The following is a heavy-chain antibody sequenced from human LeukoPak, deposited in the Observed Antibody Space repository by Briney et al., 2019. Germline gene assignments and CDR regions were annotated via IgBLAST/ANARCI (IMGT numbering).Heavy chain of an antibody. J-gene: IGHJ4*02. V-gene: IGHV3-30-3*01. CDR3: AREKCSGGTCCSTVDY. D-gene: IGHD2-15*01. CDR2: ISDDGSKK. CDR1: GFTFSSCA. Sequence: GGSLRLSCAASGFTFSSCAMYWVRQAPGKGLEWVALISDDGSKKYYVDSAGRFTISRDNSKNTVYLQMNSLRVEDTAIYYCAREKCSGGTCCSTVDYWGQGTLVTVSS.